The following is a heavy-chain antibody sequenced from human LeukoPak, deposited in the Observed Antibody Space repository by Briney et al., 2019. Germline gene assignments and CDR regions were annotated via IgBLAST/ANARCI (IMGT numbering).Heavy chain of an antibody. CDR1: GDTLTELS. Sequence: ASVKVSCKVSGDTLTELSMHWVRHAPGKGLEWRGGFDPEDGETIYAQKFQGRVTMTEDTSTDTAYMELSSLRSEDTAVYYCATAGTPHGHYVELYYFDYWGQGTLVTVSS. CDR3: ATAGTPHGHYVELYYFDY. D-gene: IGHD4-17*01. V-gene: IGHV1-24*01. CDR2: FDPEDGET. J-gene: IGHJ4*02.